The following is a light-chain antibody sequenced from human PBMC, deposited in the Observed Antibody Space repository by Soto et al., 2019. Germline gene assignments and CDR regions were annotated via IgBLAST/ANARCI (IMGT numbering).Light chain of an antibody. V-gene: IGLV2-14*01. CDR3: SSCTTTTSQWV. CDR2: DVS. CDR1: SSDFVSYNY. Sequence: QSALTQPASVSGSPGQSITISCTGTSSDFVSYNYVSWYQQHPGKAPKLLIYDVSNRPSGVSNRFSGSKSGNAASLTISGLQTEDEADYYCSSCTTTTSQWVFGGGTKLTVL. J-gene: IGLJ3*02.